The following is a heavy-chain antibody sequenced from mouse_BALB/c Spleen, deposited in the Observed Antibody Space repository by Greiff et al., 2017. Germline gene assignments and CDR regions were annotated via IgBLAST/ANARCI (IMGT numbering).Heavy chain of an antibody. CDR1: GFTFSDYY. CDR2: ISDGGSYT. D-gene: IGHD4-1*01. Sequence: EVMLVESGGGLVKPGGSLKLSCAASGFTFSDYYMYWVRQTPEKRLEWVATISDGGSYTYYPDSVKGRFTISRDNAKNNLYLQMSSLKSEDTAMYYCAREVGTGAWFAYWGQGTLVTVSA. V-gene: IGHV5-4*02. CDR3: AREVGTGAWFAY. J-gene: IGHJ3*01.